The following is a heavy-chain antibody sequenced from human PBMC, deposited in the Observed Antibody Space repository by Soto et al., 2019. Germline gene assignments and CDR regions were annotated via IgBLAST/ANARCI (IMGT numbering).Heavy chain of an antibody. CDR3: GIDRNYYDSSGP. Sequence: QVQLVQSGAEVKKPGASVTVSCKASGYTFTSYGLSWVRQAPGQGLEWVGWISASNGNTNYAQKFKGRVTMTTDTSTSTADMELRSVRSDDTAVDCCGIDRNYYDSSGPLGQGTLVTVAS. D-gene: IGHD3-22*01. CDR2: ISASNGNT. V-gene: IGHV1-18*01. CDR1: GYTFTSYG. J-gene: IGHJ5*02.